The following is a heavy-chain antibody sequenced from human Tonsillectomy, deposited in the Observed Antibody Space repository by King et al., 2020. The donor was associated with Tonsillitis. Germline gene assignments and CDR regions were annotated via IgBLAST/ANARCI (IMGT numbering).Heavy chain of an antibody. CDR2: IYYSGST. CDR3: ARLFPSFDY. D-gene: IGHD2/OR15-2a*01. J-gene: IGHJ4*02. V-gene: IGHV4-39*07. CDR1: GGSISSSNYY. Sequence: LQLQESGPGLVKPSETLSLTCTVSGGSISSSNYYWGWIRQPPGKGLEWIGRIYYSGSTYYNPSLKSRVIISVDTSKNQFSLKLSSVTAADTAVYYCARLFPSFDYWGQGTLVTVSS.